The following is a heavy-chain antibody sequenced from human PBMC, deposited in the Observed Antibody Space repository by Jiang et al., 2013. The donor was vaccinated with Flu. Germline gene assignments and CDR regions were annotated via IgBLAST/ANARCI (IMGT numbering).Heavy chain of an antibody. D-gene: IGHD2-2*01. J-gene: IGHJ5*02. CDR2: IIPIFGTV. V-gene: IGHV1-69*01. Sequence: VQLVESGAEVKKSGSSVKVSCKASGGTFSSYPISWVRQAPGQGLEWMGGIIPIFGTVNYGQKFQGRVTITADESTSTAYMELSGLTSEDTAVYYCAREGTGYSSSWFDHWGQGTLVTVSS. CDR1: GGTFSSYP. CDR3: AREGTGYSSSWFDH.